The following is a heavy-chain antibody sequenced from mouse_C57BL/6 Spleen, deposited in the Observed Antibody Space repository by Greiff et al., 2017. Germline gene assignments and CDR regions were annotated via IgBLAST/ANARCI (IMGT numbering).Heavy chain of an antibody. CDR1: GYAFSSYW. V-gene: IGHV1-80*01. Sequence: QVQLKQSGAELVKPGASVKISCKASGYAFSSYWMNWVKQRPGKGLEWIGQIYPGDGDTNYNGKFKGKATLTADKSSSTAYMQLSSLTSEDSAVYFCARVDYGRNWYFDVWGTGTTVTVSS. J-gene: IGHJ1*03. CDR3: ARVDYGRNWYFDV. D-gene: IGHD1-1*01. CDR2: IYPGDGDT.